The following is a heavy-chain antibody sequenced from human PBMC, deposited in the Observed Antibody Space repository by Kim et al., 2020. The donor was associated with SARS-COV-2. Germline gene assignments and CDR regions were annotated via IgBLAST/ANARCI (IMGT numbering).Heavy chain of an antibody. CDR3: ARDRGRDSGYYYGMDV. CDR2: ILHDGSKK. J-gene: IGHJ6*02. D-gene: IGHD2-15*01. CDR1: RFTFSSYV. V-gene: IGHV3-30-3*01. Sequence: GGSLRLSCAASRFTFSSYVMHWVRQAPGKGLEWVAVILHDGSKKYYADSVKGRFTISRDNAMNTLYLQIDSLRSEDTAVYYCARDRGRDSGYYYGMDVWGQGTAVTVSS.